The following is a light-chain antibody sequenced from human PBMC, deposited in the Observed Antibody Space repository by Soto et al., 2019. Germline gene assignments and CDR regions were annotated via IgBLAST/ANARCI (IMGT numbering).Light chain of an antibody. CDR1: QSISSY. Sequence: DIQMTQSPSSLSASVGDRVTITCRASQSISSYLNWYQQKPGKAPKLLIYAASSLQSGVPSRFSGSGSGTDFTLTISSLQPEDFAVYYCQQRSNWSPPFTFGPGTKVEMK. J-gene: IGKJ2*01. V-gene: IGKV1-39*01. CDR2: AAS. CDR3: QQRSNWSPPFT.